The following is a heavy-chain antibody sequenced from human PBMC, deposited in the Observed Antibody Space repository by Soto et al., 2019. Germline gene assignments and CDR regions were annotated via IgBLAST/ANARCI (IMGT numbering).Heavy chain of an antibody. J-gene: IGHJ4*02. CDR3: ATIRSGYDYYFDY. V-gene: IGHV4-59*08. CDR1: GGSISNYY. Sequence: TSETLSLTCPVSGGSISNYYWSWIRQPPGKGLEWIGYIYYSGSTNYNPSLKSRVTISVDTSKSQFSLTLSSVTAADTAVYYCATIRSGYDYYFDYWGQGTPVTVSS. CDR2: IYYSGST. D-gene: IGHD5-12*01.